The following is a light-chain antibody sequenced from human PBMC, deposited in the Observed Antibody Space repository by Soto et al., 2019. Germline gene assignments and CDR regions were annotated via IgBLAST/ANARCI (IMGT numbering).Light chain of an antibody. V-gene: IGKV1-5*03. CDR1: QTISSW. CDR2: KAS. CDR3: QLYNSYSES. Sequence: DIQMTQSPYTLSGSVGDRVTITCRVSQTISSWLAWYQQKPWKAPKLLIYKASTFKTGVPPMFSGSGSGTEFTLTISSLQPDNFATYYCQLYNSYSESFGQATKLDIK. J-gene: IGKJ1*01.